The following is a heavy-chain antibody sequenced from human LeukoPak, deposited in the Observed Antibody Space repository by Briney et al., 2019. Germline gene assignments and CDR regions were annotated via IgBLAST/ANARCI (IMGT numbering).Heavy chain of an antibody. D-gene: IGHD2-8*01. Sequence: PSQTLSLTCTVSGGSISSGDYYWSWIRQPPGKGLEWFGYIYYSGSTYYNPSLKSRVTISVDTSKNQFSLKLSSVTAADTAVYYCARVGFCTNGVCYLYYYYMDVWGKGTTVTVSS. CDR2: IYYSGST. J-gene: IGHJ6*03. CDR1: GGSISSGDYY. CDR3: ARVGFCTNGVCYLYYYYMDV. V-gene: IGHV4-30-4*08.